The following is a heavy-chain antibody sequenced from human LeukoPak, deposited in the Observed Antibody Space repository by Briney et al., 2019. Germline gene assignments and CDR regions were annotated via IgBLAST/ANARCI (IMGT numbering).Heavy chain of an antibody. Sequence: SETLSLTCTVSGGSVSRGGYYWNWIRQHPGKGLEWIGFTSYSEGTYYNPSLMSRITISVDRSQNQFSLKMRDVTAADTAVYFCATADWESFYFDSWGQGALVAVSS. CDR3: ATADWESFYFDS. D-gene: IGHD1-26*01. CDR2: TSYSEGT. CDR1: GGSVSRGGYY. V-gene: IGHV4-31*03. J-gene: IGHJ4*02.